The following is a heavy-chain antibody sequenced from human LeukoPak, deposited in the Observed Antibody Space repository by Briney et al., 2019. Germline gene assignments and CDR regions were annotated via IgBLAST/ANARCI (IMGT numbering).Heavy chain of an antibody. J-gene: IGHJ4*02. CDR1: GFTFSDYY. CDR2: ISWNSGSI. Sequence: QAGGSLRLSCAASGFTFSDYYMSWIRHAPGKGLEWVSGISWNSGSIGYADSVKGRFTISRDNAKNSLYLQMNSLRAEDTALYYCAKVVGATRVGHFDYWGQGTLVTVSS. V-gene: IGHV3-9*01. CDR3: AKVVGATRVGHFDY. D-gene: IGHD1-26*01.